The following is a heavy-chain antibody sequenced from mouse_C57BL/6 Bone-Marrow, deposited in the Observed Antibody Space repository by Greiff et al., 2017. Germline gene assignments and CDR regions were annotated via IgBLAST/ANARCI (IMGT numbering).Heavy chain of an antibody. CDR3: ARHYDYDSCAY. J-gene: IGHJ3*01. V-gene: IGHV5-6*01. CDR2: ISSGGSYT. CDR1: GFTFSSYG. D-gene: IGHD2-4*01. Sequence: EVMLVESGGDLVKPGGSLKLSCAASGFTFSSYGMSWVRQTPDKRLEWVATISSGGSYTYYPDSVKGRFTISRDNAKNTLYLQMSSLKSEDTAMYYCARHYDYDSCAYWGQGTLVTVSA.